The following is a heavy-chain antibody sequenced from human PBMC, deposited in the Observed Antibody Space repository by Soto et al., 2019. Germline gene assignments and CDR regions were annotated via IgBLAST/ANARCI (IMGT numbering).Heavy chain of an antibody. CDR3: ASSRGYRTFQYRFHFDY. Sequence: QVQLVESGGGVVQPGRSLRLSCAASGFTFSSYAMHWVRQAPGKGLEWVAVISYDVNNKYYADSVKGRFTISRDNSKSTQYLQMYSLGPDDTALYFSASSRGYRTFQYRFHFDYWGQGSLVTVSS. CDR1: GFTFSSYA. J-gene: IGHJ4*02. V-gene: IGHV3-30-3*01. CDR2: ISYDVNNK. D-gene: IGHD5-18*01.